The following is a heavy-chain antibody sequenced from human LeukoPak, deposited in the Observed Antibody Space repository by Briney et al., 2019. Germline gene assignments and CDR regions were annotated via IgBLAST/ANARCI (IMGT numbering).Heavy chain of an antibody. D-gene: IGHD3-10*01. CDR2: ISGSGGST. V-gene: IGHV3-23*01. CDR1: GFTFSSYA. CDR3: AKVGYFGSGSDFFYHYYMDA. Sequence: GGSLRLSCAASGFTFSSYAMSWVRQAPGKGLEWVSAISGSGGSTYYADSVKGRFTISRDNSKNTLSLQMNSLGPEDTGVYYCAKVGYFGSGSDFFYHYYMDAWGNGTTVIISS. J-gene: IGHJ6*03.